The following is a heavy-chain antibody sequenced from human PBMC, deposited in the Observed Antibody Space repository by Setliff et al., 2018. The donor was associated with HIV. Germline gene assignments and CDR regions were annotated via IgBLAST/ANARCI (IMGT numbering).Heavy chain of an antibody. Sequence: GASVKVSCKASGGSFSNFAISWVRQAPGQGLEWMGGIIPILCVTKYAQKFQGRVTITADKSTSTAYMELSSLRSEDTALYYCARYLGGNEFDVWGQGTKVTVAS. D-gene: IGHD3-10*01. J-gene: IGHJ3*01. CDR1: GGSFSNFA. V-gene: IGHV1-69*10. CDR2: IIPILCVT. CDR3: ARYLGGNEFDV.